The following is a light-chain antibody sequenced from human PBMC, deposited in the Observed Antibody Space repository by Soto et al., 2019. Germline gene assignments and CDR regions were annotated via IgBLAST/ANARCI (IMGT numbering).Light chain of an antibody. Sequence: EILLTQSPGTLSLSQGERSTLXXRASQNINSDYFAWYQQKPGQAPRVXIYDASKRATGIPARFSGSGSGTDFTLTISSLEPKDFALYYCQQRSNWPGTFGQGTKVDIK. V-gene: IGKV3-11*01. CDR2: DAS. CDR3: QQRSNWPGT. J-gene: IGKJ1*01. CDR1: QNINSDY.